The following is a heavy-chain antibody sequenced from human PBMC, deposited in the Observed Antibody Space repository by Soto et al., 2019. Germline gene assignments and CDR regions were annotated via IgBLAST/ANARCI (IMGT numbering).Heavy chain of an antibody. Sequence: GGSLTLSCTAPEFTFSGYWMHWVRQAPGKGLVWVSHINTDGTITAYADFVKGRFTISRDNAKNTLHLQMNSLRAEDTAVYYCATLSAPSDYWGLGTVVTVSS. J-gene: IGHJ4*02. V-gene: IGHV3-74*03. CDR2: INTDGTIT. CDR1: EFTFSGYW. CDR3: ATLSAPSDY.